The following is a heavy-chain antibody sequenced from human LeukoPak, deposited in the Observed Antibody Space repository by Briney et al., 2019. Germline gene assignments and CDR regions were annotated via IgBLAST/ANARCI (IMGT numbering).Heavy chain of an antibody. CDR1: GFTSSSTS. CDR3: AKEKGFYFDY. Sequence: PGGPLRLSCAASGFTSSSTSMVWVRQAPGKGLAWVAVVYAGGITNYADSVKGRFIISRDDSKDTLYLQMNSLRAEDTGVYYCAKEKGFYFDYWGQGTLVTVSS. V-gene: IGHV3-66*01. J-gene: IGHJ4*02. CDR2: VYAGGIT.